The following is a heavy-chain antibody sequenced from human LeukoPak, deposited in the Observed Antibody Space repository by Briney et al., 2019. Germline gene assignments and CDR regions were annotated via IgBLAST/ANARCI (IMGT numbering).Heavy chain of an antibody. CDR2: ISHDGSIT. D-gene: IGHD2-2*01. J-gene: IGHJ6*02. V-gene: IGHV3-30*03. Sequence: GGSLRLSCAASGFTFSSHGMQWVRQAPGKGLEWVAVISHDGSITYYANSVKGRFTISRDNSKNTLYLQMGSLRAEDMAVYYCAREDYCSSPSCPLYYDYYGMDVWGQGTTVTVSS. CDR3: AREDYCSSPSCPLYYDYYGMDV. CDR1: GFTFSSHG.